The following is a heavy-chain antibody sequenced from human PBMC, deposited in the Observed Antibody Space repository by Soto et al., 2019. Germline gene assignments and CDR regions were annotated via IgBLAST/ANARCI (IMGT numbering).Heavy chain of an antibody. CDR1: GHSLTDLS. Sequence: ASVKVSCKVAGHSLTDLSMHWVRQGPGRGLEWLGGFDPEEGEIIYAQNFQGRIRLTEDTSTDTAFMELNSLKSEDTAIYYCATTRTTYVYDFDSWGQGTLVTVS. J-gene: IGHJ4*02. V-gene: IGHV1-24*01. CDR2: FDPEEGEI. D-gene: IGHD3-16*01. CDR3: ATTRTTYVYDFDS.